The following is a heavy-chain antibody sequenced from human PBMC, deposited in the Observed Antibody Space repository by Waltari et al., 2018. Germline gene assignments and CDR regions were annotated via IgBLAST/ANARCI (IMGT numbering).Heavy chain of an antibody. D-gene: IGHD2-15*01. V-gene: IGHV3-74*03. CDR3: ARAGLLGAFDV. CDR1: GFTFSRSW. J-gene: IGHJ3*01. CDR2: INKDGSST. Sequence: EVQLVESGGGLVQPGGSLRLSCAASGFTFSRSWIHWVRQFPGKGLMWVSRINKDGSSTVYADSVKGRFTISRDDANTVSLQMNNLSAEDTALYYCARAGLLGAFDVWGQGTMVTVSS.